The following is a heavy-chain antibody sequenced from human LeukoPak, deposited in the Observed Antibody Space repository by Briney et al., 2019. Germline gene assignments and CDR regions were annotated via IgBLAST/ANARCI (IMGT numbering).Heavy chain of an antibody. D-gene: IGHD3-16*01. Sequence: GGSLRLSCAASGLTFSSYWMSWVRQAPGKGLEWVANIKQDGSEKYYVDSVKGRFTISRDNAKNSLYLQMNNLRVEDTAVYYCARDLRFGDSGSYWGQGTLVTVSS. CDR2: IKQDGSEK. J-gene: IGHJ4*02. V-gene: IGHV3-7*01. CDR1: GLTFSSYW. CDR3: ARDLRFGDSGSY.